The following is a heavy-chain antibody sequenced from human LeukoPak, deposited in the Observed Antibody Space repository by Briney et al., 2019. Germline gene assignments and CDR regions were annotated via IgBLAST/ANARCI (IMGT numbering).Heavy chain of an antibody. D-gene: IGHD2-2*01. J-gene: IGHJ6*02. Sequence: GRSLRLSCAASGFTFSSYAMHWVRQAPGKGLEWVAVMLYDENNKAYADSVKGRFTISRDNPKSTLYLQMNSLRAEDTAVYYCARDRDIVVNGMDVWGQGTTVTVSS. V-gene: IGHV3-30-3*01. CDR2: MLYDENNK. CDR3: ARDRDIVVNGMDV. CDR1: GFTFSSYA.